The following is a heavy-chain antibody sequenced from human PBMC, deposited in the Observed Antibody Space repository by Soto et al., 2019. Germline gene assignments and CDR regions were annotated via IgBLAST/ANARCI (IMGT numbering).Heavy chain of an antibody. J-gene: IGHJ3*02. CDR1: GFTFSSYA. D-gene: IGHD3-3*01. CDR3: AKDGITIFGVVHGAFDI. CDR2: ISGSGGST. V-gene: IGHV3-23*01. Sequence: GGSLRLSCAASGFTFSSYAMSWVRQAPGKGLEWVSAISGSGGSTYYADSVKGRFTISRDNSKNTLYLQMNSLRAEDTAVYYCAKDGITIFGVVHGAFDIWGQGTMVTVSS.